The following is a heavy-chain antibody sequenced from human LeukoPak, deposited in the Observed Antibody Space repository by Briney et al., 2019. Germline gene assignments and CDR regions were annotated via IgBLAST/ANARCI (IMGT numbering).Heavy chain of an antibody. CDR2: ISGSGSST. CDR3: AKALRASGGYRLGPLDY. Sequence: PGRSLRLSCAASGFTFSSYGMSWVRQAPGKGLEGGSAISGSGSSTHYTDSVKGSFTISRHNSKNTLYVQLNSLRAEDTGVYYCAKALRASGGYRLGPLDYWGQGTLVTVSS. V-gene: IGHV3-23*01. J-gene: IGHJ4*02. CDR1: GFTFSSYG. D-gene: IGHD5-12*01.